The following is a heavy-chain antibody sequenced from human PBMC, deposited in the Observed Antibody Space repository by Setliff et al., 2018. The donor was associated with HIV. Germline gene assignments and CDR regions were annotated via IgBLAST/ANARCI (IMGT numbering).Heavy chain of an antibody. D-gene: IGHD6-13*01. CDR2: INHSGST. Sequence: SETLSLTCAVYGGSFSGYYWTWIRQPPGKGLEWIGEINHSGSTNYNPSLKSRVTMSVDTSKNQFSLKLSSVTAADTAVFYCARAPTGYSSIWYRNGLTYYNYMDVWGKGTTVTVSS. CDR1: GGSFSGYY. J-gene: IGHJ6*03. V-gene: IGHV4-34*01. CDR3: ARAPTGYSSIWYRNGLTYYNYMDV.